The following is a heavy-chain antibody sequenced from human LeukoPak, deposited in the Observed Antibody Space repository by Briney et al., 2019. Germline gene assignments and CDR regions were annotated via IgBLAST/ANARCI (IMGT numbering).Heavy chain of an antibody. CDR2: IWYDGSNK. D-gene: IGHD2-2*01. J-gene: IGHJ6*02. V-gene: IGHV3-33*01. CDR1: GFTFSSYG. CDR3: ARVRCSSTSCYSYYYGMDV. Sequence: PGRSLRLSCAASGFTFSSYGMHWVRQAPGKGLEWVAVIWYDGSNKYYADSVKGRFTISRDNSKNTLYLQMNSLRAEDTAVYYCARVRCSSTSCYSYYYGMDVWGQGTTVTVSS.